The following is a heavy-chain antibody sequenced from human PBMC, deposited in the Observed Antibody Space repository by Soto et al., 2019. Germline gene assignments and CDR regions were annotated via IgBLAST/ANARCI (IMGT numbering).Heavy chain of an antibody. Sequence: QVQLQESGPGLVKPSETLSLTCIVSGGSISSYYWNWIRQPPGKGLGWIGYIYYSGNTNYNPSLQSRVTISVDTSKNQFSLKLNSVTAADTAVYYCARLGSAAGALDYWGQGTLVTVSS. J-gene: IGHJ4*02. D-gene: IGHD3-10*01. CDR2: IYYSGNT. V-gene: IGHV4-59*01. CDR1: GGSISSYY. CDR3: ARLGSAAGALDY.